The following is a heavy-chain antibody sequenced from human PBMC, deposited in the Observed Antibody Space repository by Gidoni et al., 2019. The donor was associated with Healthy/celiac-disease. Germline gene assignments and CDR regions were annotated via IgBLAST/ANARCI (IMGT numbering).Heavy chain of an antibody. CDR1: GGTFSSYA. D-gene: IGHD2-15*01. CDR2: IIPIFGTA. Sequence: QVQLVQSGAEVTKPGSSVKVSCNASGGTFSSYAISWVRQAPGQGLAWMGGIIPIFGTANYAQKFQSRVTITADESTSTAYMELSSLRSEDTAVYYWARAPQSRYCSGGSCSSPPDYWGQGTLVTVSS. J-gene: IGHJ4*02. V-gene: IGHV1-69*01. CDR3: ARAPQSRYCSGGSCSSPPDY.